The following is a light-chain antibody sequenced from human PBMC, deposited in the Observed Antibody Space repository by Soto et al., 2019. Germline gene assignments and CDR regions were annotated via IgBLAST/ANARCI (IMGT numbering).Light chain of an antibody. V-gene: IGKV3-20*01. Sequence: EIVMTQSPATLSVSPGERATLSCRASQSVSSSYLAWYQQKPGQAPRLLIYGASSMATGIPDRFSGSGSGTDFTLTISRLEPEDFAVYYCQQYGSSPPTLTFGGGTKVEIK. J-gene: IGKJ4*01. CDR3: QQYGSSPPTLT. CDR2: GAS. CDR1: QSVSSSY.